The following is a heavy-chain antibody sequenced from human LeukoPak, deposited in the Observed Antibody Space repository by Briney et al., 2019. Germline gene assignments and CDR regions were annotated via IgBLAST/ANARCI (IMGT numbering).Heavy chain of an antibody. D-gene: IGHD2-21*02. J-gene: IGHJ4*02. Sequence: GASVKVSCKASGYTFPSYGVGWVRQAPGQGLEWMGWISAYNGNTNYALKLQGRVTMTTGTSTSTAYMELRSLRSDDTAVYYCARLYRVTAAFDYWGQGTLVTVSS. V-gene: IGHV1-18*01. CDR3: ARLYRVTAAFDY. CDR2: ISAYNGNT. CDR1: GYTFPSYG.